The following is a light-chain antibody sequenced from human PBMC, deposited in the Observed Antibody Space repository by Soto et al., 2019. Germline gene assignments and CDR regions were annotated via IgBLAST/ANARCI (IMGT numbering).Light chain of an antibody. CDR1: QSLVHSDGSTY. CDR2: QIS. CDR3: MQATDFPRT. J-gene: IGKJ1*01. V-gene: IGKV2-24*01. Sequence: DIVMTQTPLSAPVTLGQPASISCRSSQSLVHSDGSTYLNWLQQRPGQPPRLLIYQISNRFSGVPDRFSGSGAGTDFTLKIRRVEAEDVGIYYCMQATDFPRTFRQGTKVEIK.